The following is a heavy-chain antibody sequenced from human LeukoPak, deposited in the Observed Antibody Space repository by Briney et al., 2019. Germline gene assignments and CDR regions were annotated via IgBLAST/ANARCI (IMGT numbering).Heavy chain of an antibody. CDR3: AKDKEQQLVRAGDAFDI. CDR2: ISWNSGSI. V-gene: IGHV3-9*01. D-gene: IGHD6-13*01. J-gene: IGHJ3*02. CDR1: GFTFDDYA. Sequence: PGGSLRLSCAASGFTFDDYAMHWVRQAPGKGLEWVSGISWNSGSIGYADSVKGRFTISRDNAKNSLYLQMNSLRAEDTALYYCAKDKEQQLVRAGDAFDIWGQGTMVTVSS.